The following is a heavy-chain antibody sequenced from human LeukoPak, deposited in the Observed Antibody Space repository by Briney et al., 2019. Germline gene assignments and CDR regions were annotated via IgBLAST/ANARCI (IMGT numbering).Heavy chain of an antibody. J-gene: IGHJ4*02. Sequence: PRGSLRLSCTASGLPFTSLDMHWVRQAPGKGLEWVAYSRSAGDHKWYAESVKGRFTISRDNSKNTLFLQMTGLRAEDTAMYYCAKDLFGSGSFEYWGQGTLVTVSS. CDR3: AKDLFGSGSFEY. D-gene: IGHD3-10*01. CDR1: GLPFTSLD. V-gene: IGHV3-30*02. CDR2: SRSAGDHK.